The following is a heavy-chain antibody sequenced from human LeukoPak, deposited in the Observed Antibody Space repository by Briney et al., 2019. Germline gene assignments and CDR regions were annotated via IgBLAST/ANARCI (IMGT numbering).Heavy chain of an antibody. D-gene: IGHD6-19*01. CDR2: IKQDGSEK. Sequence: GGSLRLSCAASGFTFSSYWMSWVRQAPGKGLEWVANIKQDGSEKYYVDSVKGRFTISRDNAKNSLYLQMNSLRAEDTAVYYCAGPSGPGIYYFDYWGQGTLVTVSS. J-gene: IGHJ4*02. V-gene: IGHV3-7*01. CDR1: GFTFSSYW. CDR3: AGPSGPGIYYFDY.